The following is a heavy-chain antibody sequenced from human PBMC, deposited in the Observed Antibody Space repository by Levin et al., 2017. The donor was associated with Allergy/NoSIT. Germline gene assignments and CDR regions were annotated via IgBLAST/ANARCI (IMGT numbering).Heavy chain of an antibody. J-gene: IGHJ2*01. CDR2: IYYSGST. Sequence: SETLSLTCTVSGGSISSYYWSWIRQPPGKGLEWIGYIYYSGSTNYNPSLKSRVTISVDTSKNQFSLKLSSVTAADTAVYYCARGPYYDILTGYSWYFDLWGRGTLVTVSS. D-gene: IGHD3-9*01. V-gene: IGHV4-59*01. CDR3: ARGPYYDILTGYSWYFDL. CDR1: GGSISSYY.